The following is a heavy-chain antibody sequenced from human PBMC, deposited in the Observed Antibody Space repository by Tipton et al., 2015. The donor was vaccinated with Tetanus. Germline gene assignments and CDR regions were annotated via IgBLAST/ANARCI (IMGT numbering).Heavy chain of an antibody. V-gene: IGHV4-61*08. CDR3: ARIGWPENNKPGFDI. CDR1: GGSISSGDYY. Sequence: TLSLTCTVSGGSISSGDYYWSWIRQRPGRGLEWVGYVHYTGKDNYNPSLRSRVTLSVDTSKNQFSLQMSSVTAADTAVYYCARIGWPENNKPGFDIWGQGTMVTVSS. CDR2: VHYTGKD. J-gene: IGHJ3*02. D-gene: IGHD1/OR15-1a*01.